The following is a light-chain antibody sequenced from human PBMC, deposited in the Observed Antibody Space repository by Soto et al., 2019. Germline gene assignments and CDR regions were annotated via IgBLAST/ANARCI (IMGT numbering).Light chain of an antibody. CDR3: SSYSTGSALV. J-gene: IGLJ2*01. V-gene: IGLV2-14*03. Sequence: QSALPQPASVSGSPGQSITISCAGTSADIGAFNYVSWYQHHPGKAPKLLIYDVSDRPSGVSTRFSASKSANTASLTISGLQADDEADYYCSSYSTGSALVFGGGTKLTVL. CDR1: SADIGAFNY. CDR2: DVS.